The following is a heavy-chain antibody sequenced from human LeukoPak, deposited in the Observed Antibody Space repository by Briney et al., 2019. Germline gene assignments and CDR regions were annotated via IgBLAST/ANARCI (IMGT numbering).Heavy chain of an antibody. CDR1: GVTFSSYA. CDR2: ISGSDGST. J-gene: IGHJ4*02. CDR3: AREDCTSSSCYGGPDY. D-gene: IGHD2-2*01. V-gene: IGHV3-23*01. Sequence: GGSLRLSCAASGVTFSSYAMSWVRQAPGKGLEWVSSISGSDGSTFYADSVKGRFTISRDNSENTPYLQMNSLRAEDTAIYYCAREDCTSSSCYGGPDYWGQGTLVTVSS.